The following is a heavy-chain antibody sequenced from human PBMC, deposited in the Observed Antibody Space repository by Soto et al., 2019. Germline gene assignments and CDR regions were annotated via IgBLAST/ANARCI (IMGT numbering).Heavy chain of an antibody. Sequence: SETLSLTCAVYGGSLIDYYCIFIRHSPFKGLECIVEINHSGSTNYNPSLKSRVTISVDTSKKQFSLNLTSVTAADTAVHYCARGLRASFGVRLSYYYYGMDVWGQGTTVTVSS. J-gene: IGHJ6*02. D-gene: IGHD3-10*01. CDR2: INHSGST. V-gene: IGHV4-34*01. CDR1: GGSLIDYY. CDR3: ARGLRASFGVRLSYYYYGMDV.